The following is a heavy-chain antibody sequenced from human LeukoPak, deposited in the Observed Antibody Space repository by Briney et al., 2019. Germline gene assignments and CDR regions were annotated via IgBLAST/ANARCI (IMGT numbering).Heavy chain of an antibody. J-gene: IGHJ4*02. CDR2: ISYEGSNK. V-gene: IGHV3-30*04. Sequence: GGSLRLSCAASGFTFSSYAMHWVRQAPGKGLEWVAVISYEGSNKYYADSVKGRFTISRDNSKHTLYLQMNSLRAEDTAVYYCARDSNRGSPGSYGDDFDYWGQGTLVTVSS. CDR1: GFTFSSYA. D-gene: IGHD5-18*01. CDR3: ARDSNRGSPGSYGDDFDY.